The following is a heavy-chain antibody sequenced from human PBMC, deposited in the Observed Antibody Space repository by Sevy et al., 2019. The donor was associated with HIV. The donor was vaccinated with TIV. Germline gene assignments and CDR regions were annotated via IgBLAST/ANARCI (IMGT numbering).Heavy chain of an antibody. J-gene: IGHJ3*02. CDR3: ARSGHYGSGSYYTPHDAFDI. Sequence: ASVKVSCKASGYTFTGYYMHWVRQAPGQGLEWMGWINPNSGGTNYAQKFQGRVTMTRDTSISTAYMELGRLRSDDTAVYYCARSGHYGSGSYYTPHDAFDIWGQGTMVTVSS. CDR2: INPNSGGT. CDR1: GYTFTGYY. V-gene: IGHV1-2*02. D-gene: IGHD3-10*01.